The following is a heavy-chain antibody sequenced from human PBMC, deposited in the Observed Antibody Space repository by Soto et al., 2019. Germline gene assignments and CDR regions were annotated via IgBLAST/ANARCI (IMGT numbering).Heavy chain of an antibody. Sequence: LETLSLTCAVSGGSCSGYYWSWIRQPPGKGLEWIGEINHDGITNYNPSLKSRVTISLDTSKNQFSLKLTSVTAADTAVYYCAGRYCTGGSCYRPWGQGTLVTVSS. CDR3: AGRYCTGGSCYRP. CDR1: GGSCSGYY. D-gene: IGHD2-15*01. CDR2: INHDGIT. V-gene: IGHV4-34*01. J-gene: IGHJ4*02.